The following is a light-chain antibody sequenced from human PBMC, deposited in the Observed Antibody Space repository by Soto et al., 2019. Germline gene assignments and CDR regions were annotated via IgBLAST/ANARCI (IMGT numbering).Light chain of an antibody. Sequence: QSALTQPASVSGSPGQSITISCTGTSSEVGGYNYVSWYQQHPGKATKLVIYDVSNRPSGVSNRFSGSKSCNTASLTISGLQAEDEADYYCNSYTSSSTYVFGTGTKVTVL. J-gene: IGLJ1*01. CDR1: SSEVGGYNY. CDR3: NSYTSSSTYV. V-gene: IGLV2-14*01. CDR2: DVS.